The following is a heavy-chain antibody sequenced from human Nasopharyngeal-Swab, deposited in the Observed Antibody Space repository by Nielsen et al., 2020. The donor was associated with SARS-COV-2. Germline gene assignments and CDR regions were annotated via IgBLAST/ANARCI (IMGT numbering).Heavy chain of an antibody. D-gene: IGHD6-13*01. CDR3: ARDTHLIAAAGIPPRN. CDR2: ISYDGSNK. Sequence: GESLKISCAASGFTFSSYGMHWVRQAPGKGLEWVAVISYDGSNKYYADSVKGRFTISRDNSKNTLYLQMNSLRAEDTAVYYCARDTHLIAAAGIPPRNWGQGTRVTVSS. CDR1: GFTFSSYG. J-gene: IGHJ4*02. V-gene: IGHV3-30*03.